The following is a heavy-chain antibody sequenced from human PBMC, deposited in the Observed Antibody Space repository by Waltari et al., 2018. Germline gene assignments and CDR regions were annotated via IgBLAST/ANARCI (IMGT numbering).Heavy chain of an antibody. CDR2: INWNGGST. V-gene: IGHV3-20*04. Sequence: EVQLVESGGGVVRPGGSLRLSCAASGFTFDDYGMSLVRQAPGKGLEWVSGINWNGGSTGYADSVKGRFTISRDNAKNSLYLQMNSLRAEDTALYYCARPRGELLLEAGYFQHWGQGTLVTVSS. D-gene: IGHD2-15*01. CDR1: GFTFDDYG. J-gene: IGHJ1*01. CDR3: ARPRGELLLEAGYFQH.